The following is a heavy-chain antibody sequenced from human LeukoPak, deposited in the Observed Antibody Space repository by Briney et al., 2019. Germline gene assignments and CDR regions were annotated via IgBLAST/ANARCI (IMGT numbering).Heavy chain of an antibody. J-gene: IGHJ4*02. CDR2: IFSNDEK. CDR3: ARIQIRSYDSSGYYFDY. Sequence: ESGPTLVKPIETLTLTCTVSGFSLSNARMGVSWIRQPPGKSLEWLAYIFSNDEKSYSTSLKSRLTISQDTSKSQVVLTMTNMDPVYTATYYSARIQIRSYDSSGYYFDYWGQGTLVTVSS. D-gene: IGHD3-22*01. V-gene: IGHV2-26*01. CDR1: GFSLSNARMG.